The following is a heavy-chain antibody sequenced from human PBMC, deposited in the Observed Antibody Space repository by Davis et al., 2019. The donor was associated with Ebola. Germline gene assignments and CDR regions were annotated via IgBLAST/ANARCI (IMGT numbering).Heavy chain of an antibody. CDR3: AKDKVGSSWYGGFSWFDP. Sequence: GESLKISCAASGFTFDDYAMHWVRQAPGKGLEWVSLISGDGGSTYYADSVKGRFTISRDNSKNSLYLQMNGLRTEDTALYYCAKDKVGSSWYGGFSWFDPWGQGTLVTVSS. D-gene: IGHD6-13*01. V-gene: IGHV3-43*02. CDR2: ISGDGGST. J-gene: IGHJ5*02. CDR1: GFTFDDYA.